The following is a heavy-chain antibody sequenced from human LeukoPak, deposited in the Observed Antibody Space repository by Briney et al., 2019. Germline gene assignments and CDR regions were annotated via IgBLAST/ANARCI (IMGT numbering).Heavy chain of an antibody. V-gene: IGHV3-13*01. D-gene: IGHD3-10*01. CDR1: GFTFSSYA. CDR3: AREANYGQDLDY. CDR2: IGSAGGT. Sequence: GGSLRLSCAASGFTFSSYAMHWVRQAPGKGLEWVSAIGSAGGTYYPGSSTGRITISRDNAKSSSLLQMKSLSAEDTAVYYCAREANYGQDLDYWGQGTLVTVSS. J-gene: IGHJ4*02.